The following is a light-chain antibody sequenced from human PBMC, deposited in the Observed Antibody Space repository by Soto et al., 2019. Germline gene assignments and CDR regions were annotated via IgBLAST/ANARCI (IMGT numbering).Light chain of an antibody. CDR2: KAS. J-gene: IGKJ1*01. CDR3: QQYNVYSRT. V-gene: IGKV1-5*03. Sequence: DIQMTQSPSTLSASVGDRVTITCRASQSISSWLAWYQQNPGKAPKLLIYKASSLQSGVPSRFSGSGSGTEFTLTISSLHPDDFATYYCQQYNVYSRTFGQGTKVEIK. CDR1: QSISSW.